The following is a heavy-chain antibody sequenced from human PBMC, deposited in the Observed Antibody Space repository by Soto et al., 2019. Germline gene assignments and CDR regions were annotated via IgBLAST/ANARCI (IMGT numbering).Heavy chain of an antibody. Sequence: GGSLRLSCAASGFTFSIYGMHWVRQAPGKGLEWVAVISYDGSNKYYADSVKGRFTISRDSSKNTLFLQMNSLRAEDTAVYYCAKDVGTMIVVWAVDYWGQGTLVTVSS. D-gene: IGHD3-22*01. J-gene: IGHJ4*02. V-gene: IGHV3-30*18. CDR1: GFTFSIYG. CDR2: ISYDGSNK. CDR3: AKDVGTMIVVWAVDY.